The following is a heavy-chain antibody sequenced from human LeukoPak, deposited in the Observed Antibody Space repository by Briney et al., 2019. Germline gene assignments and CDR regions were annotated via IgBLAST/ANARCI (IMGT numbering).Heavy chain of an antibody. D-gene: IGHD6-19*01. CDR3: AGDKTTVGWYEFDY. V-gene: IGHV3-53*01. Sequence: GGSLRLSRAAPGFTLISNYMRGGRQGPGKRVECVSVISNDGDTHYADPVKGRFTSSRDTSKNTVSLQMNSLRAENTAGYYCAGDKTTVGWYEFDYWGQGTLVTVSS. CDR1: GFTLISNY. J-gene: IGHJ4*02. CDR2: ISNDGDT.